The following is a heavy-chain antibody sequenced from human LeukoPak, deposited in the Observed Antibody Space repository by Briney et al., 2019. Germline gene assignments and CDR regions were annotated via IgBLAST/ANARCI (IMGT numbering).Heavy chain of an antibody. J-gene: IGHJ4*02. CDR2: INPNSGGT. V-gene: IGHV1-2*02. Sequence: ASVKVSCKASGYTFTGYYMHWVRQAPGQGLEWMGWINPNSGGTNYAQKFQGRVTMTRDTSISTAYMELNRLRSDDTAVYYCARVHTRYCSGGSCYNYWGQGTLVTVSS. CDR3: ARVHTRYCSGGSCYNY. CDR1: GYTFTGYY. D-gene: IGHD2-15*01.